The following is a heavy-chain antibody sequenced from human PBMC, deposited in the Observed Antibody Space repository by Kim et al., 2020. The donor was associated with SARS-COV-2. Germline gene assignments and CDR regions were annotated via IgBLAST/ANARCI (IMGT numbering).Heavy chain of an antibody. Sequence: SVKVSCKASGGTFSSYAISWVRQAPGQGLEWMGGIIPIFGTANYAQKFQGRVTITADESTSTAYMELSSLRSEDTAVYYCARGISGSYPPEYYYGVDVWGQGTTVTVSS. CDR1: GGTFSSYA. CDR2: IIPIFGTA. CDR3: ARGISGSYPPEYYYGVDV. J-gene: IGHJ6*02. D-gene: IGHD1-26*01. V-gene: IGHV1-69*13.